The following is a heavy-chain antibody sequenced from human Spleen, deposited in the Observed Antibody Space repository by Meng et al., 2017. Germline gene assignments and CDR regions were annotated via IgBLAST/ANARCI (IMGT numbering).Heavy chain of an antibody. CDR2: IHPSGHP. CDR1: GYTYTDYQ. Sequence: QVQLVQSGAEVKKPGASVKVSCKASGYTYTDYQTDWVRQAPGQGLEWMGWIHPSGHPTYAQKFQGRVTMTIDTSTTTASMELRSLRSDDTAVYYCAGALANSYYLDYWGQGTLVTVSS. J-gene: IGHJ4*02. CDR3: AGALANSYYLDY. V-gene: IGHV1-18*01. D-gene: IGHD5-12*01.